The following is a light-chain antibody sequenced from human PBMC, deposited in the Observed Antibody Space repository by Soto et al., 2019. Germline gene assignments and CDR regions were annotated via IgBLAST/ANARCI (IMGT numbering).Light chain of an antibody. CDR2: EVS. J-gene: IGLJ1*01. Sequence: QSVLTQPASVSGSPGQSITISCTGTSSDVGGYNNVSWYQQHPGKAPKLMIYEVSNRPSGVSNRFSGSKSGNTASLTISGLQAEDEADYYCSSYTSSSTNVFGTGTRSPS. CDR3: SSYTSSSTNV. V-gene: IGLV2-14*01. CDR1: SSDVGGYNN.